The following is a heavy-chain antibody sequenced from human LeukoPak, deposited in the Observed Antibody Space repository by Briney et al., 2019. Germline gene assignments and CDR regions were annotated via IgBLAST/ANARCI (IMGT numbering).Heavy chain of an antibody. V-gene: IGHV4-4*02. CDR3: ASNGGWRFDY. CDR1: GGSISDDYW. D-gene: IGHD6-19*01. CDR2: IYHSGTT. Sequence: SETLSLTCGVSGGSISDDYWWCLVRQPPGKGLEWIGEIYHSGTTNYNPSLKSRVTISVDKSKNQFSLELSSVTAADTAVYYCASNGGWRFDYWGQGTLVTVSS. J-gene: IGHJ4*02.